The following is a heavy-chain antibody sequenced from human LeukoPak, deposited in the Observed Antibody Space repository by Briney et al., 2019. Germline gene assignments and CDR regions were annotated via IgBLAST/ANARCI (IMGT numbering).Heavy chain of an antibody. CDR2: IKHDGRDK. J-gene: IGHJ4*02. D-gene: IGHD5-18*01. V-gene: IGHV3-7*01. CDR3: ARGSVQLWWHAGGD. Sequence: PVGSLRLSCAASGFTFSNYWMNWLRQAPGKGLEWVANIKHDGRDKYYVDSVQRRFTIYRDNAKNSLYLQMNSLRDADTAVYYCARGSVQLWWHAGGDWGQGTLVTVP. CDR1: GFTFSNYW.